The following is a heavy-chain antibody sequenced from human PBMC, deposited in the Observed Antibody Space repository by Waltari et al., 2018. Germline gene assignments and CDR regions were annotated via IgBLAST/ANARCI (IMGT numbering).Heavy chain of an antibody. V-gene: IGHV4-59*01. J-gene: IGHJ4*02. CDR1: GGSISSYY. CDR2: IYYSGST. Sequence: QVQLQESGPGLVKPSETLSLTCTVSGGSISSYYWSWIRQPPGKGLEWIGYIYYSGSTNYNPSLKSRVTISVDTSKNQFSLKLSSVTAADTAVYYCARNPGVVIAAAGTGGAFDIWGQGTLVTVSS. D-gene: IGHD6-13*01. CDR3: ARNPGVVIAAAGTGGAFDI.